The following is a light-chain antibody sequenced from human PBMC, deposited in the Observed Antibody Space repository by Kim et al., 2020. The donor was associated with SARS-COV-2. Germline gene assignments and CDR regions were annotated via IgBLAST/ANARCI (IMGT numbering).Light chain of an antibody. J-gene: IGKJ2*01. CDR1: QSHLNSNGHKY. CDR2: RGS. CDR3: MQALQITPYN. V-gene: IGKV2-28*01. Sequence: PASISCRSIQSHLNSNGHKYMDWDLHKPGHSPQLLMYRGSKRASGVTDRFSGGESGTDFTLKISRVEAVDVGVYDCMQALQITPYNSGQGTKLEI.